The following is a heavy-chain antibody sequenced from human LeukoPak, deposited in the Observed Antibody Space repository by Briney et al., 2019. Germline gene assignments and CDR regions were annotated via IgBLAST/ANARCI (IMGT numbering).Heavy chain of an antibody. J-gene: IGHJ4*02. CDR3: VRRDFDY. Sequence: GESLKISCKASGYTFTNYWIGWVRQMPGKGLEYMGIIYPDDSDTRCSPSFKGQVTISADKSIHTAYLQWNSLKASDTAMYYCVRRDFDYWGQGTLVTVSS. V-gene: IGHV5-51*01. CDR1: GYTFTNYW. CDR2: IYPDDSDT.